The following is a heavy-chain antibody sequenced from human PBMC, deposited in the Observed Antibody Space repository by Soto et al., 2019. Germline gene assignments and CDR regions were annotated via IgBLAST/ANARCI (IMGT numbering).Heavy chain of an antibody. J-gene: IGHJ6*02. D-gene: IGHD4-17*01. Sequence: QARLEQSGAEVRKPGASLKVSCKASGYTFVAYGISWVRQAPGQGLEWMGWISPFNGKTDYVQNLQGRVTLTTDTPTSTAHMSLRSRRSDDTAVYYWAKVFLSGDRLAGMHVWAQGTTVTFSS. CDR2: ISPFNGKT. V-gene: IGHV1-18*01. CDR3: AKVFLSGDRLAGMHV. CDR1: GYTFVAYG.